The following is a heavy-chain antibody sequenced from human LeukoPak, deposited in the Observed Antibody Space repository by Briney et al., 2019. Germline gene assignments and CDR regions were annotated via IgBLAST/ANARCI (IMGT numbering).Heavy chain of an antibody. J-gene: IGHJ6*02. Sequence: SETLSLTCAVYGGSFSGYYWSWIRQPPGKGLEWIGEINHSGSTNYNPSLKSRVTISVDTSKNQFSLKLSSVTAADTAVYYCARGIRYYYGSGSYYPSDGMDVWGQGTTVTVSS. V-gene: IGHV4-34*01. CDR2: INHSGST. D-gene: IGHD3-10*01. CDR1: GGSFSGYY. CDR3: ARGIRYYYGSGSYYPSDGMDV.